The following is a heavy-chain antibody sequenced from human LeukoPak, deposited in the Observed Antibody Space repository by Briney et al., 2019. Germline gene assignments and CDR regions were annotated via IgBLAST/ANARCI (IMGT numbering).Heavy chain of an antibody. CDR2: IYSGGKT. V-gene: IGHV3-53*01. D-gene: IGHD3-10*01. CDR3: ARDRYYFGSGSYFLRYMDV. CDR1: GFTVSSNS. Sequence: GGSLRLSCTVSGFTVSSNSWSWVRQAPGKGLEWVSFIYSGGKTHSSDSVKGRFTISRDNAKNSLYLQMNSLRAEDTAVYYCARDRYYFGSGSYFLRYMDVWGKGTTVTVSS. J-gene: IGHJ6*03.